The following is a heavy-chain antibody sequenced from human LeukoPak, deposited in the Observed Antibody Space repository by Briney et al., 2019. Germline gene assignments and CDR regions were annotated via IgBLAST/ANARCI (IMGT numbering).Heavy chain of an antibody. CDR2: INPNSGGT. D-gene: IGHD6-19*01. CDR1: GYTFSDYY. Sequence: ASVKVSCKASGYTFSDYYIQWMRQAPGQGLEWMGWINPNSGGTKYAEKFQGRVTMTRDASISTAYMELNRLRSDDTAVYYCARLGYSSGSDYWGQGTLVTVSS. V-gene: IGHV1-2*02. CDR3: ARLGYSSGSDY. J-gene: IGHJ4*02.